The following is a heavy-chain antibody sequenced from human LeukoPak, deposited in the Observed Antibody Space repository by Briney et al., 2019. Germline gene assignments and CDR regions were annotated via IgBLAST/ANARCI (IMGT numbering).Heavy chain of an antibody. V-gene: IGHV4-61*08. CDR2: IYYSGST. CDR1: GGSLSSGGYY. J-gene: IGHJ6*02. D-gene: IGHD6-13*01. CDR3: ARGPLSSSSYGMDV. Sequence: SETLSLTCTVSGGSLSSGGYYWSWLRQHPGTGLEWIGYIYYSGSTKYNPSLKSRVTISVDTSKNQFSLKLSSVTAADTAVYYCARGPLSSSSYGMDVWGQGTTVTVSS.